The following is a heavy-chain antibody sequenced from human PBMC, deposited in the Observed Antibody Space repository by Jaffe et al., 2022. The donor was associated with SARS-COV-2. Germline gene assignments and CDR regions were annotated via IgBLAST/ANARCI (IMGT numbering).Heavy chain of an antibody. V-gene: IGHV3-9*01. CDR3: AKDIGGLAVAGHKSFADAFDI. D-gene: IGHD6-19*01. Sequence: EVQLVESGGGLVQPGRSLRLSCAASGFTFDDYAMHWVRQAPGKGLEWVSGISWNSGSIGYADSVKGRFTISRDNAKNSLYLQMNSLRAEDTALYYCAKDIGGLAVAGHKSFADAFDIWGQGTMVTVSS. CDR1: GFTFDDYA. CDR2: ISWNSGSI. J-gene: IGHJ3*02.